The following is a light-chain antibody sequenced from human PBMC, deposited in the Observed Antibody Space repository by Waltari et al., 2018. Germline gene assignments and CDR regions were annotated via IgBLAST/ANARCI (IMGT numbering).Light chain of an antibody. V-gene: IGLV2-23*01. Sequence: QSALTQPASVYGSPGQSITISCTGTSSDVGSYNLVSWFQRHPGKAPELLIYEGTKRPSGVSNRFSGSKSGNTASLTISGLQAEDEADYYCCSYASGSTIIFGGGTKLTVL. CDR3: CSYASGSTII. CDR1: SSDVGSYNL. J-gene: IGLJ2*01. CDR2: EGT.